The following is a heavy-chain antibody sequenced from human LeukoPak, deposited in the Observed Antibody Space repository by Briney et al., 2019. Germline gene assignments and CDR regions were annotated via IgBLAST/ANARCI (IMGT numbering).Heavy chain of an antibody. V-gene: IGHV1-69*05. J-gene: IGHJ4*02. CDR1: GGTFSSYA. CDR2: IIPIFGTA. D-gene: IGHD6-13*01. CDR3: ARDPGGIAAAGLDY. Sequence: GASVKVSCKASGGTFSSYAISWVRQAPGQGLEWMGGIIPIFGTANYAQKFQGSVTITTDESTSTAYMELSSLRSEDTAVYYCARDPGGIAAAGLDYWGQGTLVTVSS.